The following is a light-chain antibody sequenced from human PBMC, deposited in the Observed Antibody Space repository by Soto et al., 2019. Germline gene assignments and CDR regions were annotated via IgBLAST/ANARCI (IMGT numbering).Light chain of an antibody. V-gene: IGLV1-47*01. J-gene: IGLJ1*01. CDR3: AAWDDNLSGLYV. Sequence: QAVVTQSPSASGTPGQRVTISCSGSASTIGRNYVYWYQQLPGTAPKLLIYRNSQRPSGVPDRFSGSKSGTSASLAISGLRSEDEAEYYCAAWDDNLSGLYVFGAGTKLTVL. CDR1: ASTIGRNY. CDR2: RNS.